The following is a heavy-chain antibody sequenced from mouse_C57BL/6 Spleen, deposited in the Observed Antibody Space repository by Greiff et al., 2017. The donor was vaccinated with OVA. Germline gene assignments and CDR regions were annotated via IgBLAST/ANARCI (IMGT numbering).Heavy chain of an antibody. CDR2: IWRGGST. J-gene: IGHJ4*01. Sequence: VKVVESGPGLVQPSQSLSITCTVSGFSLTSYGVHWVRQSPGKGLEWLGVIWRGGSTDYNAAFMSRLSITKDNSKSQVFFKMNSLQADDTAIYYCAKGIYYGSSPYYAMDYWGQGTSVTVSS. CDR3: AKGIYYGSSPYYAMDY. D-gene: IGHD1-1*01. V-gene: IGHV2-5*01. CDR1: GFSLTSYG.